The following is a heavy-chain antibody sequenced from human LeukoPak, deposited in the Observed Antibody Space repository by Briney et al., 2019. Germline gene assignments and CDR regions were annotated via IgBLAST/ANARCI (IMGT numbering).Heavy chain of an antibody. CDR2: ISSSGSTI. D-gene: IGHD5-12*01. J-gene: IGHJ4*02. V-gene: IGHV3-48*03. CDR1: GFTPSSYE. Sequence: GGSLRDSRAASGFTPSSYEMNSVRPAPGKGLEWVSYISSSGSTIYYADSVKGRFTISRDNAKNSLYLQMNSLRAEDTAVYYCARPYSGYETDYWGQGTLVTVSS. CDR3: ARPYSGYETDY.